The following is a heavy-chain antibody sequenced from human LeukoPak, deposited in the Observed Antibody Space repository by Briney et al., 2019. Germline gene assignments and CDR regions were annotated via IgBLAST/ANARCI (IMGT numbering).Heavy chain of an antibody. D-gene: IGHD1-14*01. CDR3: ARQGTSYGMDV. J-gene: IGHJ6*02. V-gene: IGHV4-39*01. CDR2: IYYSGST. CDR1: GGSISSSSYY. Sequence: PSETLSLTCTVSGGSISSSSYYWGWIRQPPGKGLEWIGSIYYSGSTYYNPSLKSRVTISVDTSKNQFSLKLSSVTAADTAVYYCARQGTSYGMDVWGQGTTVTVSS.